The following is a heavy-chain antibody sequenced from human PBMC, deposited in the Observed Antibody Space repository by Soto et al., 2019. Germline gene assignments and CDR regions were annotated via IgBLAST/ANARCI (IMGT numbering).Heavy chain of an antibody. V-gene: IGHV4-59*01. CDR1: GGSISGYY. CDR2: MYNTGST. J-gene: IGHJ4*02. Sequence: SETLSLTCTVSGGSISGYYWSWIRQPPGKGLEWIGYMYNTGSTVYNPSFKSRVTISVDTSKNQFSLKLNSVTAADTAVYYCARGTWKVRGVVSLDYWGQGALVTVSS. CDR3: ARGTWKVRGVVSLDY. D-gene: IGHD3-10*01.